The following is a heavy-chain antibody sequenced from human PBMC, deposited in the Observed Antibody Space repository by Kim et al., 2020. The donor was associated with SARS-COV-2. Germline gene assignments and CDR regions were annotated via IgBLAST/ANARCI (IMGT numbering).Heavy chain of an antibody. J-gene: IGHJ4*02. D-gene: IGHD2-15*01. Sequence: ADSVKGRFTISGDSAKNSLYLQMNSLRAEDTAVYYCAREYCSGGRCYPDYWGQGTLVTVSS. V-gene: IGHV3-21*01. CDR3: AREYCSGGRCYPDY.